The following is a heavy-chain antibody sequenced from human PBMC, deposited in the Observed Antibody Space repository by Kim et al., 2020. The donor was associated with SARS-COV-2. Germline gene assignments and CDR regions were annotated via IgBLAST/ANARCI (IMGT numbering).Heavy chain of an antibody. CDR3: AKDAGYSRSWYGILYYA. D-gene: IGHD6-13*01. J-gene: IGHJ6*01. Sequence: GGSLRLSCAASGFTFDDYAMHWVRQAPGKGLEWVSGISWNSGSIGYADSVKGRFTISRDNAKNSLYLQMNSLRAEDTALYYCAKDAGYSRSWYGILYYA. CDR2: ISWNSGSI. V-gene: IGHV3-9*01. CDR1: GFTFDDYA.